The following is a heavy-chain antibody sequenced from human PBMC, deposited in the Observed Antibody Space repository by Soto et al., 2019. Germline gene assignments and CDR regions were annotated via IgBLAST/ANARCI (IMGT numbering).Heavy chain of an antibody. V-gene: IGHV3-64D*08. CDR2: ISNNGGTT. CDR1: GFNFSYYF. Sequence: GGSLRLSCAASGFNFSYYFMHWVRQAPGKGLDYVSTISNNGGTTYYADSVKGRLTISRDNSKNSLYLQMSSLRAEDTAVYYCVKDFGGKRQFDSWGQGTLVTVSS. D-gene: IGHD3-10*01. CDR3: VKDFGGKRQFDS. J-gene: IGHJ4*02.